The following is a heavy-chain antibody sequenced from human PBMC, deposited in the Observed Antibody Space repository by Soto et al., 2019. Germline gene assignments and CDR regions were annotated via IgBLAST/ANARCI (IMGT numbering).Heavy chain of an antibody. CDR2: IYYSGST. CDR3: ARAGPGVYDSSGYLDY. J-gene: IGHJ4*02. CDR1: GGSISSCGYY. D-gene: IGHD3-22*01. V-gene: IGHV4-31*03. Sequence: SETLSLTCTVSGGSISSCGYYWSWIRQHPGKGLEWIGYIYYSGSTYYNPSLKSRVTISVDTSKNQFSLKLSSVTAADTAVYYCARAGPGVYDSSGYLDYWGQGTLVTVSS.